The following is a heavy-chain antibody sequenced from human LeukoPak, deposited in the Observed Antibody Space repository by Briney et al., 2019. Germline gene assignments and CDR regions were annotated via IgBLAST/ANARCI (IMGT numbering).Heavy chain of an antibody. CDR2: INPDGSQT. CDR1: GFTFSTYW. CDR3: ARDLGYGALDP. Sequence: PGGSLRLSCAASGFTFSTYWMNWVRQAPGKGLEWVALINPDGSQTNYVDSVRGRFTISRDNAENSLYLQMNSLRAEDTAVYYCARDLGYGALDPWGQGTLVPVSS. D-gene: IGHD4-17*01. J-gene: IGHJ5*02. V-gene: IGHV3-7*01.